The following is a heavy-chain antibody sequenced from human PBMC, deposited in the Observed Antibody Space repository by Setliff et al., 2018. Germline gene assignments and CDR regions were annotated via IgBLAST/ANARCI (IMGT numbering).Heavy chain of an antibody. CDR2: SNHGGST. J-gene: IGHJ3*02. V-gene: IGHV4-34*01. CDR1: GESFSNNY. CDR3: ARGRMRGSCSGPSCTYDPFDI. Sequence: SETLSLTCSVYGESFSNNYWSWIRQTPGKGLEWIGESNHGGSTTYHPSLKSRLTMSVDTSKNQFSLILRSVTAADTAVYYCARGRMRGSCSGPSCTYDPFDIWGQGTPVTVS. D-gene: IGHD2-2*01.